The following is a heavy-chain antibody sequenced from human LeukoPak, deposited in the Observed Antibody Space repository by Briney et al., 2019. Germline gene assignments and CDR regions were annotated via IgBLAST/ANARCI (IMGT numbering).Heavy chain of an antibody. V-gene: IGHV3-53*01. D-gene: IGHD6-25*01. CDR3: ARIKSGIDY. CDR1: GFTVSSNY. J-gene: IGHJ4*02. Sequence: PGGSLRLSCAASGFTVSSNYMTWVRQAPGKGLKWVSVIYSGGNTYYADSVKGRFTIPRDNSKNTLYLQMNSLRAEDTAVYYCARIKSGIDYWGRGTLVTVSS. CDR2: IYSGGNT.